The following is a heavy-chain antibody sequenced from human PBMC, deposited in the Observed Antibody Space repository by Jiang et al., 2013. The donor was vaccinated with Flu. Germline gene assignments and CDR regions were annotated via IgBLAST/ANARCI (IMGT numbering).Heavy chain of an antibody. CDR1: GYSFTSYW. J-gene: IGHJ3*02. Sequence: GAEVKKPGESLKISCKGSGYSFTSYWIGWVRQMPGKGLEWMGIIYPGDSDTRYSPSFQGQVTISADKSISTAYLQWSSLKASDTAMYYCASSYSSGWYKKAEGDAFDIWGQGTMVTVSS. D-gene: IGHD6-19*01. CDR2: IYPGDSDT. V-gene: IGHV5-51*03. CDR3: ASSYSSGWYKKAEGDAFDI.